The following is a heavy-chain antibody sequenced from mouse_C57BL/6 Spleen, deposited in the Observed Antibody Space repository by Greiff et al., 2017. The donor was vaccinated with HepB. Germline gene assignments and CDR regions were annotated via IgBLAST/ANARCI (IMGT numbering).Heavy chain of an antibody. CDR1: GYTFTSYW. CDR3: ARYYYGSSWAY. Sequence: QVQLQQSGAELVKPGASVKLSCKASGYTFTSYWMHWVKQRPGQGLEWIGMIHPNSGSTNYNEKFKSKATLTVDKSSSTAYMQLSSLTSEDSAVYYCARYYYGSSWAYWGQVTLVTVSA. V-gene: IGHV1-64*01. J-gene: IGHJ3*01. CDR2: IHPNSGST. D-gene: IGHD1-1*01.